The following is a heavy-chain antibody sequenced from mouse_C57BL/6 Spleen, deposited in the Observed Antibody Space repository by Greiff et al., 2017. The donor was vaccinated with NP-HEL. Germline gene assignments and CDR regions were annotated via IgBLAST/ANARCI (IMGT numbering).Heavy chain of an antibody. CDR3: ARDRGEGFAY. Sequence: EVQLVESGGGLVKPGGSLKLSCAASGFTFSSYAMSWVRQTPEKRLEWVATISDGGSYTYYPDNVKGRFTISRDNAKNNLYLQMSHLKSEDTAMYYCARDRGEGFAYWGQGTLVTVSA. J-gene: IGHJ3*01. D-gene: IGHD3-1*01. V-gene: IGHV5-4*01. CDR2: ISDGGSYT. CDR1: GFTFSSYA.